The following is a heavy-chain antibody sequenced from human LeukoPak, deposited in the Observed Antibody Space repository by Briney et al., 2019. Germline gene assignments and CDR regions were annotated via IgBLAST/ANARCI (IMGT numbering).Heavy chain of an antibody. J-gene: IGHJ3*02. CDR3: AREGGSYFSNDAFDI. D-gene: IGHD1-26*01. V-gene: IGHV4-61*02. Sequence: TLSLTCTVSGGSISSGGYYWSWIRQPAGKGLEWIGRIYTSGSTNYNPSLKSRVTISVDTSKNQFSLKLSSVTAADTAVYYCAREGGSYFSNDAFDIWGPGTMVTVSS. CDR2: IYTSGST. CDR1: GGSISSGGYY.